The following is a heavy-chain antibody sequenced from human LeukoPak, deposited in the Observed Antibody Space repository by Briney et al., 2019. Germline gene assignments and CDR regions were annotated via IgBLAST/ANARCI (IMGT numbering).Heavy chain of an antibody. CDR3: ARGVGSSWYYYYYYMDV. J-gene: IGHJ6*03. D-gene: IGHD6-13*01. V-gene: IGHV1-8*01. CDR1: GYTFTSYD. CDR2: MNPNSGNT. Sequence: ASVKVSCKASGYTFTSYDINWVRQATGQGLEWMGWMNPNSGNTGYAQKFQGRVTMTRNTSISTAYMELSSLRSEDTAVYYCARGVGSSWYYYYYYMDVWGKGTTVTVSS.